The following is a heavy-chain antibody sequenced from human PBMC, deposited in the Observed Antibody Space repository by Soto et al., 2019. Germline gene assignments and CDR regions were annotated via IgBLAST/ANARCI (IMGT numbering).Heavy chain of an antibody. CDR3: VRDRGGHDSGSYYAPIDY. CDR2: IYHSGST. J-gene: IGHJ4*02. Sequence: PSETLSLTCAVSGYSITNGYYWGWIRQPPGMGLEWIGSIYHSGSTSYNPSLRSRVTISVVTSKNQFSLKLRSVTAADTAVYYCVRDRGGHDSGSYYAPIDYWGQGXLVTVYS. CDR1: GYSITNGYY. V-gene: IGHV4-38-2*02. D-gene: IGHD1-26*01.